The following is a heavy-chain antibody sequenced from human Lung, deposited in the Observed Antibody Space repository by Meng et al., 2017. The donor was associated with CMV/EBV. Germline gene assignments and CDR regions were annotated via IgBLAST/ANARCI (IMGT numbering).Heavy chain of an antibody. V-gene: IGHV4-39*07. J-gene: IGHJ3*02. CDR1: GDSITNSGYY. Sequence: SETXSLTCTVSGDSITNSGYYWGWLRQAPGKGLEWIGSFYFGGTTFDNPSLKSRVAMSVDTSNNQFSLKLTSVTAADTAVYYCARDVAVIATPRYAVDIWXQGTEVTVSS. D-gene: IGHD2-21*01. CDR3: ARDVAVIATPRYAVDI. CDR2: FYFGGTT.